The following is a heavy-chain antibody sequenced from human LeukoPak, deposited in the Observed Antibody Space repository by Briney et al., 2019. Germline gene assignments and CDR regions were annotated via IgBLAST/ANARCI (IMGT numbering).Heavy chain of an antibody. V-gene: IGHV4-30-2*01. J-gene: IGHJ4*02. D-gene: IGHD3-10*01. CDR2: IYHSGTS. CDR1: GGSVSSGGYY. Sequence: PSETLSLTCTVSGGSVSSGGYYWNWIRQPPGKDLEWIGYIYHSGTSYKKPSLKSRVTISLDRSKNQFSLKLSSVTAADTAVYYCARAGGYYTSGSYLGYWGQGTLVTVSS. CDR3: ARAGGYYTSGSYLGY.